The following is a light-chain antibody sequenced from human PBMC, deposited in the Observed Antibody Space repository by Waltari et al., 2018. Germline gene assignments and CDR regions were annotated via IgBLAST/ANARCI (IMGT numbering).Light chain of an antibody. CDR2: GTS. V-gene: IGKV3-20*01. Sequence: EIVLTQSPGTLSLTPGDRVTVSCRASQSIPSAYLAWYQHKPGQAPRLLTFGTSTRAAGIPDRFSGSGSGTDFTLTISRLEPEDFAVYFCHQYGPSLWTFGQGTKVEI. CDR3: HQYGPSLWT. CDR1: QSIPSAY. J-gene: IGKJ1*01.